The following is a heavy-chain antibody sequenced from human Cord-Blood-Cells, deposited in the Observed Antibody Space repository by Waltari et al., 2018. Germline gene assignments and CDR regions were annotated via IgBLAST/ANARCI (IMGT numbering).Heavy chain of an antibody. CDR2: INHSGTA. Sequence: QVQLQQWGAGLLKPSETLSLTCAVYGGSFSGYYWSWIRQPPGKGLEWIGEINHSGTANYNPTLKRVVSLSVDTSKNQFSLKLSSVTAADTAVYDCARGHLFGSSWYYYYYGMDVWGQGTTVTVSS. CDR1: GGSFSGYY. V-gene: IGHV4-34*01. CDR3: ARGHLFGSSWYYYYYGMDV. D-gene: IGHD6-13*01. J-gene: IGHJ6*02.